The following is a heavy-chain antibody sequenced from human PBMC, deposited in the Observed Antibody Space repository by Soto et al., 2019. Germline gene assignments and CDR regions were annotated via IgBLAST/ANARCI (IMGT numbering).Heavy chain of an antibody. V-gene: IGHV3-66*01. D-gene: IGHD5-18*01. J-gene: IGHJ3*02. CDR3: ARSGYSYGDDAFDI. CDR2: IYSGGST. Sequence: EVQLVESGGGLVQPGGSLRLSCVASGFTVSSNYMNWVRQAPGKGLEWVSIIYSGGSTNYADSVKGRFTISRDKSKNTLYFQMNSLRAEDTAVYYCARSGYSYGDDAFDIWGQGTMVTVSS. CDR1: GFTVSSNY.